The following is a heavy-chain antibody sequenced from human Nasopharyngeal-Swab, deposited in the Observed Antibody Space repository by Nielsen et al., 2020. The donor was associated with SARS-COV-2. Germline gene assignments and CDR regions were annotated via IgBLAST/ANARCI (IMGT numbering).Heavy chain of an antibody. J-gene: IGHJ4*02. D-gene: IGHD3-22*01. V-gene: IGHV3-74*01. CDR3: ARAVDSSGYYDY. CDR1: GFALSSYW. CDR2: LHSDGTST. Sequence: GESLKISCAASGFALSSYWMHWVRQTPGKGLVWVSRLHSDGTSTRYADSVKGRFTISRDNAKNTLYLQMDSLRGEDTAVYYCARAVDSSGYYDYWGQGTLVTVSS.